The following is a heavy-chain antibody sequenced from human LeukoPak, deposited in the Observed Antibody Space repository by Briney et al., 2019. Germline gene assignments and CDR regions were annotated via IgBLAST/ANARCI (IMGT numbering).Heavy chain of an antibody. D-gene: IGHD6-19*01. Sequence: ASVKVSCKASGYRFTTDMYTIHWLRQAPGHRLEWMGWINAGNGNTKYSQKFQGRVTIAGDTSARTVYMEVSSLVSEDTAVYYCARDSDSSGWSWVYWGQGTLVTVSS. CDR2: INAGNGNT. V-gene: IGHV1-3*01. J-gene: IGHJ4*02. CDR1: GYRFTTDMYT. CDR3: ARDSDSSGWSWVY.